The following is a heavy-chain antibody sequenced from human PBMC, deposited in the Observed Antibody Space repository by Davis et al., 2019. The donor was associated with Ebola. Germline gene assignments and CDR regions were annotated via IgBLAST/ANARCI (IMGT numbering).Heavy chain of an antibody. V-gene: IGHV3-66*02. CDR1: GFTFSSNY. D-gene: IGHD6-19*01. J-gene: IGHJ6*02. CDR2: IYSGGST. Sequence: PGGSLRLSCAASGFTFSSNYMSWVRQAPGKGLEWVSVIYSGGSTYYADSVKGRFTISRHNSKNTLYLQMNSLRAEDTAVYYCGRGRSYSSGWAGAVWGQGTTVTVSS. CDR3: GRGRSYSSGWAGAV.